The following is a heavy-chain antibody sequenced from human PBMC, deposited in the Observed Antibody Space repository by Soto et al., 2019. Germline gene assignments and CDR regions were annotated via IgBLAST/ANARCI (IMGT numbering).Heavy chain of an antibody. CDR1: GGTFSSYA. V-gene: IGHV1-69*13. CDR3: AREGIAARKNYYGMDV. D-gene: IGHD6-6*01. CDR2: IIPIFGTA. Sequence: ASVKVSCKASGGTFSSYAISWVRQAPGQGLEWMGGIIPIFGTANYAQKFQGRVTITADESTSTAYMELSSLRSEDTAVYYCAREGIAARKNYYGMDVWGQGTTVTVSS. J-gene: IGHJ6*02.